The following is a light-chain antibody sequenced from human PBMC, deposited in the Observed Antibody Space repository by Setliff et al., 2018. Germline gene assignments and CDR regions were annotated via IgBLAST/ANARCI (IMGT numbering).Light chain of an antibody. CDR1: SRDVGGYNF. Sequence: ALTQPPSASGSPGQSVTISCTGTSRDVGGYNFVSWYQQHPGKAPKLIISEVTERPSGVPDRFSGSKSGNTASLTVSGLQAEDEADYYCSSYAGSDNDVFGTGTKVTVL. J-gene: IGLJ1*01. CDR3: SSYAGSDNDV. V-gene: IGLV2-8*01. CDR2: EVT.